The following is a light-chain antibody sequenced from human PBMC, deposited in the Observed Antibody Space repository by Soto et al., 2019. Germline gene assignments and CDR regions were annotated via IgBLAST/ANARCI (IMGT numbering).Light chain of an antibody. CDR2: EGT. CDR1: NSDVGAYNL. V-gene: IGLV2-23*01. CDR3: CSYAGISPHVV. J-gene: IGLJ2*01. Sequence: QSALTQPASVSGSPGQSISISCTGTNSDVGAYNLVSWYQQHRGKAPKLMIYEGTKRPSGVSNRFSGSKSGNTASLTISGLQAEDEADYYCCSYAGISPHVVFGGGTKLTVL.